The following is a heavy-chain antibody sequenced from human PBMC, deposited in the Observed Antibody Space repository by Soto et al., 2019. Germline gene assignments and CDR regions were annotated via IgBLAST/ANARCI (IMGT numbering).Heavy chain of an antibody. CDR1: GFTFSSYG. J-gene: IGHJ4*02. CDR2: IWYDGSNK. Sequence: GGSLRLSCAASGFTFSSYGMHWVRQAPGKGLEWVAVIWYDGSNKYYADSVKGRFTISRDNSKNTLYLQMNSLRAEDTAVYYCARDDDSSGYARSYFDYWGQGTLVTLSS. V-gene: IGHV3-33*01. CDR3: ARDDDSSGYARSYFDY. D-gene: IGHD3-22*01.